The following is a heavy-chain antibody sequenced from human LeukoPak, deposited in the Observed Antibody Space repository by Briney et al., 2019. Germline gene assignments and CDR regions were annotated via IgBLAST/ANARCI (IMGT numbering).Heavy chain of an antibody. CDR3: ARGYHCSGGSCYYFDY. J-gene: IGHJ4*02. CDR1: GGSFSGYY. Sequence: PSETLSLTCAVYGGSFSGYYWSWIRQHPGKGLEWIGYIYYSGSTYYNPSLKSRVTISVDTSKNQFSLKLSSVTAADTAVYYCARGYHCSGGSCYYFDYWGQGTLVTVSS. D-gene: IGHD2-15*01. CDR2: IYYSGST. V-gene: IGHV4-31*11.